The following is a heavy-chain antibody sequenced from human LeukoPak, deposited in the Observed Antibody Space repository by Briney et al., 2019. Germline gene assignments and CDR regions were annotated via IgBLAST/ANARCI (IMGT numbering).Heavy chain of an antibody. CDR1: GFTFSSYG. D-gene: IGHD2-15*01. CDR2: MCRCGTI. CDR3: ARRYCSGGSCGVGPYFDY. V-gene: IGHV3-48*02. Sequence: GVSLRLSCAASGFTFSSYGMSWVRQAPGKGLEWLSHMCRCGTIYYADSVKGRFTISRDNAKSSLYLQKSSLRDEDTAVYYCARRYCSGGSCGVGPYFDYWGQGTLVT. J-gene: IGHJ4*02.